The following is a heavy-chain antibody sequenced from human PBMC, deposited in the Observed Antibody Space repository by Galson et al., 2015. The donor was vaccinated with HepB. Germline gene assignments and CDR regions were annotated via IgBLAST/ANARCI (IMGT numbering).Heavy chain of an antibody. J-gene: IGHJ6*02. Sequence: SLRLACAASGFTFSSYWMSWVRQAPGKGLEWVANIKQDGSEKYYVDSVKGRFTISRDNAKNSLYLQMNSLRAEDTAVYYCARALIFPPGTDYGMDVWGQGTTVTVSS. V-gene: IGHV3-7*01. D-gene: IGHD1/OR15-1a*01. CDR3: ARALIFPPGTDYGMDV. CDR2: IKQDGSEK. CDR1: GFTFSSYW.